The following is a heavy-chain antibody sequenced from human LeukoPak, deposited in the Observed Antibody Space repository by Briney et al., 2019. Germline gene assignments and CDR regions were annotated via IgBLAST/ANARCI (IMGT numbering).Heavy chain of an antibody. V-gene: IGHV4-31*03. CDR3: ASSHDGGTYYYDSSGYSADAFDI. J-gene: IGHJ3*02. CDR1: GGSISSGGYY. Sequence: PSQTLSLTCTVSGGSISSGGYYWSWIRQHPGKGLEWIGYIYYSGSTYYNPSLKSRVTISVDTSKNQFSLKLSSVTAADTAVHYCASSHDGGTYYYDSSGYSADAFDIWGQGTMVTVSS. D-gene: IGHD3-22*01. CDR2: IYYSGST.